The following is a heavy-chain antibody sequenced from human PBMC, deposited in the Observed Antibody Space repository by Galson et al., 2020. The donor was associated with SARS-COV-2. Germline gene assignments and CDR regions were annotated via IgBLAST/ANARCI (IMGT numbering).Heavy chain of an antibody. CDR2: IWSDRPNR. CDR1: GFTFNTHA. Sequence: GESLKISCGASGFTFNTHAMHWVRQASGKGLEWVAMIWSDRPNRYYADSVKGRFTISRDNSKNTVDLEINNLRPEDTAVYYCVTDPPQSGWAVWDWGQGTQVTVSS. D-gene: IGHD6-19*01. J-gene: IGHJ1*01. V-gene: IGHV3-33*03. CDR3: VTDPPQSGWAVWD.